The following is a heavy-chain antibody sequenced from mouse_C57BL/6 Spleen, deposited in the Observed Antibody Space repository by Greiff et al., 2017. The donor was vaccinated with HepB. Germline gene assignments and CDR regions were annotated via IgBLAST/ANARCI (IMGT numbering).Heavy chain of an antibody. CDR3: ARRRSFYYDYEEGDAMDY. D-gene: IGHD2-4*01. CDR1: GYTFTSYW. J-gene: IGHJ4*01. Sequence: QVQLQQPGAELVKPGASVKLSCKASGYTFTSYWMHWVKQRPGQGLEWIGMIHPNSGSTNYNEKFKSKATLTVDKSSSTAYMQLSSLTSEDSAVYYCARRRSFYYDYEEGDAMDYWGQGTSVTVSS. V-gene: IGHV1-64*01. CDR2: IHPNSGST.